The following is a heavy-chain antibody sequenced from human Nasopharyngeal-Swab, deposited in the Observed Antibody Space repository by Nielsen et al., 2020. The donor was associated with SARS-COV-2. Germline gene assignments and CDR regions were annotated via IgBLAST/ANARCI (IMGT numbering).Heavy chain of an antibody. CDR2: IDWDDDK. Sequence: IRQPPGKALEWLARIDWDDDKFYSTSLKTRLTISKDTSKNQVVLTMTNMDPVDTATYYCARTSTLTTYSSGWNDAFGIWGQGTMVTVSS. J-gene: IGHJ3*02. CDR3: ARTSTLTTYSSGWNDAFGI. D-gene: IGHD6-19*01. V-gene: IGHV2-70*04.